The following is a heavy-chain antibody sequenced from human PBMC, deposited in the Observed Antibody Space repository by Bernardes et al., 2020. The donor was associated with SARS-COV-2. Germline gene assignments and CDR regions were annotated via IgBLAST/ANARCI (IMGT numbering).Heavy chain of an antibody. Sequence: SETLSLMCTVSGGSISSGSYYWSWIRQPAGKGLEWIGRIYTSGSTNYNPSLKSRVTISVDTSKNQFSLKLSSVTAADTAVYYCARGGAGYLGEFDYWGQGTLVTVSS. J-gene: IGHJ4*02. CDR1: GGSISSGSYY. V-gene: IGHV4-61*02. CDR3: ARGGAGYLGEFDY. CDR2: IYTSGST. D-gene: IGHD3-9*01.